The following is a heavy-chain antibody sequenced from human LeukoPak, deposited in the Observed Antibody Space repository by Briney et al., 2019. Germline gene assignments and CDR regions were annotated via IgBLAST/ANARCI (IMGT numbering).Heavy chain of an antibody. V-gene: IGHV4-39*01. CDR2: IYYSGST. CDR3: ARYPWSTPNFDI. J-gene: IGHJ3*02. Sequence: SETLSLTCTVSGSSISSSSYYWGWIRQPPGKGLEWIGSIYYSGSTYYNPSLKSRVTISVDTSKNQFSLKLSSVTAADTAVYYCARYPWSTPNFDIWGQGTMVTVSS. CDR1: GSSISSSSYY. D-gene: IGHD2-15*01.